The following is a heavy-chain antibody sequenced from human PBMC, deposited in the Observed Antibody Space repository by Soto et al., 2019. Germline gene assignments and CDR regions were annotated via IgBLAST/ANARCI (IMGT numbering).Heavy chain of an antibody. CDR1: GFSLTTTRMG. CDR3: AHAGDFDLLSFDR. D-gene: IGHD2-15*01. V-gene: IGHV2-5*02. Sequence: QITLKESGPPLVRPAQTLTLTCAFSGFSLTTTRMGVAWIRQPPGKALEWLALIYWDDDKRYSPSLKNRLTVSKDTSTNRVVPTITNISPDDTGTYFCAHAGDFDLLSFDRWGPGTLVTVSS. J-gene: IGHJ4*02. CDR2: IYWDDDK.